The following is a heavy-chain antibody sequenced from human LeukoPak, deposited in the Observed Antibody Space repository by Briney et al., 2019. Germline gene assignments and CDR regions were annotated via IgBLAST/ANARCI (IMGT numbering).Heavy chain of an antibody. CDR2: MNPNSGNT. D-gene: IGHD6-6*01. CDR1: GYTFTSYD. Sequence: ASVKVSCKASGYTFTSYDINWVRQATGQGLEWMGWMNPNSGNTGYAQKFQGRVTMTRNTSISTAYMELSSLRSEDTAVYYCARDSATIAAHPYYYYYYMDVWGKGTTVTVSS. J-gene: IGHJ6*03. V-gene: IGHV1-8*01. CDR3: ARDSATIAAHPYYYYYYMDV.